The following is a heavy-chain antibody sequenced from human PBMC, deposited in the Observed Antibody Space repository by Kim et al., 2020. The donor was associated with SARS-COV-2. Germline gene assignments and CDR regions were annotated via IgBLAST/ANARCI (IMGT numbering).Heavy chain of an antibody. V-gene: IGHV3-23*01. J-gene: IGHJ6*02. Sequence: GGSLRLSCAASGFIFTNYALSWVRQAPGKGLEWVSGISGNGRDTYYADSVKGRFTISRDNLKKTMSLQMDSLRAEDTGMYYCAKEDGAFYFDDSGYSQWYAYDGMDVWGQGTTVTVSS. CDR1: GFIFTNYA. CDR2: ISGNGRDT. D-gene: IGHD5-12*01. CDR3: AKEDGAFYFDDSGYSQWYAYDGMDV.